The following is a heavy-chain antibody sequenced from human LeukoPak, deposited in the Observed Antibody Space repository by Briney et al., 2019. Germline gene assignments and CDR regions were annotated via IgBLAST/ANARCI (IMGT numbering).Heavy chain of an antibody. Sequence: ASVKASCKASGYTFTGYYMHWVQQAPGQGLEWMGWINPNSGGTNYAQKFQGRVTMTRDTSISTAYMELSRLRSDDTAVYYCARDPLSAAGTDYWGQGTLVTVSS. CDR1: GYTFTGYY. CDR3: ARDPLSAAGTDY. CDR2: INPNSGGT. V-gene: IGHV1-2*02. J-gene: IGHJ4*02. D-gene: IGHD6-13*01.